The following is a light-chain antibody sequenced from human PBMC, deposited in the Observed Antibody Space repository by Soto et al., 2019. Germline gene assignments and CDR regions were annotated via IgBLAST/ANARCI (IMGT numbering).Light chain of an antibody. V-gene: IGKV3-20*01. Sequence: DIVLTQSTSTLSLSPGERATLSCRASQSVSNNYLAWYQQKPGQAPRLLIYGASNRATGIPDRFSGSGSGTDFTLTISRLEPEDFAVYYCQQYGSSGTFGQGTKVDIK. J-gene: IGKJ1*01. CDR1: QSVSNNY. CDR2: GAS. CDR3: QQYGSSGT.